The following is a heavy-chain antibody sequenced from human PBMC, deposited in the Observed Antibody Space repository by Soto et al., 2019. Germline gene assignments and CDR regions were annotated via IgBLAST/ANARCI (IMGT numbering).Heavy chain of an antibody. J-gene: IGHJ4*02. CDR2: IWYDGSKE. D-gene: IGHD1-1*01. CDR3: ARDRNNHFDY. Sequence: QVQLGESGGGVVQPGRSLRLSCAASGFTVSGYGMQWVRQAPGKGLEWVAGIWYDGSKEYYADSVKGRFTISRDSSKNTLYLQMNSLRDEDTAVYYCARDRNNHFDYWGQGTPVTVSS. V-gene: IGHV3-33*01. CDR1: GFTVSGYG.